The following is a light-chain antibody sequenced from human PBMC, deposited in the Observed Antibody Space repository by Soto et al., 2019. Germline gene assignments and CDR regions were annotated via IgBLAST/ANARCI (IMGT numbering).Light chain of an antibody. CDR1: SGHSSYA. V-gene: IGLV4-69*01. CDR3: QTWDTGIVV. CDR2: LNSDGRH. Sequence: QPVLTQSPSASASLGASVKLTCTLSSGHSSYAIAWHQQQPEKGPRYLMKLNSDGRHSKGDGIPDRFSGSSSGAERYLTISSLQSEDEADYYCQTWDTGIVVFGGGTKVTVL. J-gene: IGLJ2*01.